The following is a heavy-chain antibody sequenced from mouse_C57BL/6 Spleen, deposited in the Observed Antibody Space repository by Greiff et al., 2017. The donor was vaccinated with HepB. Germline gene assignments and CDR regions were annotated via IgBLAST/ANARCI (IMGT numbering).Heavy chain of an antibody. J-gene: IGHJ4*01. CDR1: GYTFTSYG. V-gene: IGHV1-81*01. CDR2: IYPRSGNT. D-gene: IGHD2-2*01. CDR3: ARIYGYDGEIYAMDY. Sequence: SGAELARPGASVKLSCKASGYTFTSYGISWVKQRTGQGLEWIGEIYPRSGNTYYNEKFKGKATLTADKSSSTAYMELRSLTSEDSAVYFCARIYGYDGEIYAMDYWGQGTSVTVSS.